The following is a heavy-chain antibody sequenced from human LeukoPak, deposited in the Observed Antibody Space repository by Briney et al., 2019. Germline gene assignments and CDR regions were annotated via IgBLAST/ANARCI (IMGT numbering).Heavy chain of an antibody. CDR1: GFTFSSYG. J-gene: IGHJ3*02. Sequence: GGSLRLSCAASGFTFSSYGMHWVRQAPGKGLEWVAFIRHDGSNKYYADSVKGRFTISRDNSKNTLYLQMNSLRAEDTAVYYCAKVGYCSGGSCNLGAFDIWGQGTMVTVSS. CDR3: AKVGYCSGGSCNLGAFDI. CDR2: IRHDGSNK. D-gene: IGHD2-15*01. V-gene: IGHV3-30*02.